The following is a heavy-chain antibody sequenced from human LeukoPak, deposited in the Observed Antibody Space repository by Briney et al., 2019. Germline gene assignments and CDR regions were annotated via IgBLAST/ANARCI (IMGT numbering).Heavy chain of an antibody. J-gene: IGHJ4*02. D-gene: IGHD2-21*02. CDR2: LSGDGSAT. CDR3: TNGGHGDY. V-gene: IGHV3-23*01. CDR1: GFPFSTFP. Sequence: GSLVLSWQASGFPFSTFPMRWGRQAAGKGLELVSTLSGDGSATYSADSVYVRFTISRDTSKTTLFLQMNSLRADDTAIYYCTNGGHGDYWGQGTMVTVSS.